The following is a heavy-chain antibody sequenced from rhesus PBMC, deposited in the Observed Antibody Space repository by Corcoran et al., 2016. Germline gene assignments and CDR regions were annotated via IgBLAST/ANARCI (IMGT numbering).Heavy chain of an antibody. CDR3: ATAELELPLDY. D-gene: IGHD1-1*01. CDR1: GGSISSSY. Sequence: QLQLQESGPGLVKPSETLSVTCAVSGGSISSSYWLWIRQSPGKGLERIGYIFGRGSSTNDNPPLKSRVTLSVDTSKNQLSLKLSSVTAADTAVYYCATAELELPLDYWGQGVLVTVSS. J-gene: IGHJ4*01. CDR2: IFGRGSST. V-gene: IGHV4-169*02.